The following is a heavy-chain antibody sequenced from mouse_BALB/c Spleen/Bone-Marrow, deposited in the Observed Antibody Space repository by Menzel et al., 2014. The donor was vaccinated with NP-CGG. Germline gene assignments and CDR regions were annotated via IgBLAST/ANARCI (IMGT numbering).Heavy chain of an antibody. Sequence: EVHLVESGGGLVQPGGSLKISCATSGFTFSDYYMYWVRQTPEKRLEWVAYISNGSGSAYYPDTVKGRFTISRDNDKNTLYLQMSRLKSEDTAVYYCARHDYRYDAWFAYWGQGTLVTVSA. V-gene: IGHV5-12*02. J-gene: IGHJ3*01. CDR3: ARHDYRYDAWFAY. CDR2: ISNGSGSA. D-gene: IGHD2-14*01. CDR1: GFTFSDYY.